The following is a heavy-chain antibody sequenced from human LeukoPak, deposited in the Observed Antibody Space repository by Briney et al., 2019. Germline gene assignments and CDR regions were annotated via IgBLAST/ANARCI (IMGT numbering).Heavy chain of an antibody. D-gene: IGHD3-9*01. CDR1: GFTFSSYG. V-gene: IGHV3-33*01. CDR2: IWYDGSNK. CDR3: ARGDSHYDILTALLNAFDI. Sequence: GRSLRLSCAASGFTFSSYGMHWVRQAPGKGLEWVAVIWYDGSNKYYADSVKGRFTISRDNSKNTLYLQMNSLRAEDTAVYYCARGDSHYDILTALLNAFDIWGQGTMVTVSS. J-gene: IGHJ3*02.